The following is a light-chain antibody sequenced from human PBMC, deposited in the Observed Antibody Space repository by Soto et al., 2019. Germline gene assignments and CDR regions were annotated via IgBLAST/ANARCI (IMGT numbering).Light chain of an antibody. V-gene: IGLV2-14*03. CDR1: SSDVGGYNY. J-gene: IGLJ1*01. CDR3: SSYTPSNTRQLG. CDR2: DVS. Sequence: QSALTQPASVSGSPGQSITISCTGTSSDVGGYNYVSWYQHHPGKAPKLMIYDVSNRPSGVSNRFSGSKSGNTASLTISGLQPEDEADYYCSSYTPSNTRQLGLGTGTKVTLL.